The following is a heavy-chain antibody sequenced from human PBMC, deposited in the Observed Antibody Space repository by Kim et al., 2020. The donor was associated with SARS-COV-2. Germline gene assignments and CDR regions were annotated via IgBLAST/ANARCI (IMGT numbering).Heavy chain of an antibody. Sequence: GGSLRLSCAASGFTFSNYNMIWVRQAPGKGLEWVSFIDTSNNFIQYADSLKGRFTISRDNAKNSLYLQMNSLRAEDTAVYYCARDQSVTSRAMDVWGQGTTVTVSS. CDR3: ARDQSVTSRAMDV. CDR2: IDTSNNFI. V-gene: IGHV3-21*01. J-gene: IGHJ6*02. CDR1: GFTFSNYN. D-gene: IGHD3-10*01.